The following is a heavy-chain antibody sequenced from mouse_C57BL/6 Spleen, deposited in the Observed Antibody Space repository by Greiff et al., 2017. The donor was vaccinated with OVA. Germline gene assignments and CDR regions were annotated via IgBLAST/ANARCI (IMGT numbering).Heavy chain of an antibody. CDR3: ARSKTAQATSAWFAY. V-gene: IGHV1-42*01. CDR1: GYSFTGYY. Sequence: VHVKQSGPELVKPGASVKISCKASGYSFTGYYMNWVKQSPEKSLEWIGEINPSTGGTTYNQKFKAKATLTVDKSSSTAYMQLKSLTSEDSAVYYCARSKTAQATSAWFAYWGQGTLVTVSA. J-gene: IGHJ3*01. D-gene: IGHD3-2*02. CDR2: INPSTGGT.